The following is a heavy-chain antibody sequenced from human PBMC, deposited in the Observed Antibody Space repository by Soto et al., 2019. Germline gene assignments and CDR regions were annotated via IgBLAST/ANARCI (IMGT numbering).Heavy chain of an antibody. Sequence: SETLSLTCTVSGGSISSSSYYWGWIRQPPGKGLEWIGSIYHSGSTYYNPSLKSRVTISVDTSKNQFSLKLSSVTAADTAVYYCARVGGITGPTYYFDYWGQGTLVTV. CDR2: IYHSGST. CDR3: ARVGGITGPTYYFDY. J-gene: IGHJ4*02. D-gene: IGHD1-20*01. CDR1: GGSISSSSYY. V-gene: IGHV4-39*01.